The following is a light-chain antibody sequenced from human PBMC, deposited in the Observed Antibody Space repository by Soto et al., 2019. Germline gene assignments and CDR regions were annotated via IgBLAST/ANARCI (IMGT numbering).Light chain of an antibody. J-gene: IGKJ5*01. CDR3: QQFNSYPLT. CDR2: TVS. Sequence: DIQLTQSQSFLSASVGDRVTITCRASEDITNSLAWYHQKPGKTPKFLIYTVSTLQGGVRSRFSGSGSGTEVTLTSSDLLPEDFATYYCQQFNSYPLTFGQGTRLDI. CDR1: EDITNS. V-gene: IGKV1-9*01.